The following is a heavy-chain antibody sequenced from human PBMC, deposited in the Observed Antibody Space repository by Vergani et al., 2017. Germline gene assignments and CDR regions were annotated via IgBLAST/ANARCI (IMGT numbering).Heavy chain of an antibody. CDR2: IIPILGTA. J-gene: IGHJ4*02. V-gene: IGHV1-69*11. CDR1: GGTFSSYA. D-gene: IGHD6-6*01. Sequence: QVQLVQSGAEVKKPGASVKVSCKASGGTFSSYAISWVRQAPGQGLEWMGRIIPILGTANYAQKFQGRVQMPADEYTSTAYMELSILSSEDTAVYYCAGDGGSSSSFHWGQGTLVTVSS. CDR3: AGDGGSSSSFH.